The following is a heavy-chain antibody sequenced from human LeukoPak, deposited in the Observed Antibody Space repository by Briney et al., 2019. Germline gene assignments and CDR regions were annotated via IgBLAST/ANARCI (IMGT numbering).Heavy chain of an antibody. CDR3: ARGGRRFGELLSEDY. V-gene: IGHV4-31*03. J-gene: IGHJ4*02. CDR1: GGSISSGGFY. CDR2: IYYSGST. D-gene: IGHD3-10*01. Sequence: SETLSLTCTVSGGSISSGGFYWSWIRQHPGKGLEWIGYIYYSGSTYYNPSLKSRVTISVDTSKNQFSLKLSSVTAADTAVYYCARGGRRFGELLSEDYWGQGTLVTVSS.